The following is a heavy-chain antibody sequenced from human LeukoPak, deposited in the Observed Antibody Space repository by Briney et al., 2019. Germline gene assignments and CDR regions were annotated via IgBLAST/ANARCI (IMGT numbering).Heavy chain of an antibody. CDR3: ATYPPGYCSSTSCPGDY. D-gene: IGHD2-2*01. V-gene: IGHV1-69*04. CDR2: IIPILGIT. CDR1: GDTFNKYG. J-gene: IGHJ4*02. Sequence: GASVKVSCKTSGDTFNKYGITWVRQAPGQGLEWMGRIIPILGITNYAQKLQGRVTMTEDTSTDTAYMELSSLRSEDTAVYYCATYPPGYCSSTSCPGDYWGQGTLVTVSS.